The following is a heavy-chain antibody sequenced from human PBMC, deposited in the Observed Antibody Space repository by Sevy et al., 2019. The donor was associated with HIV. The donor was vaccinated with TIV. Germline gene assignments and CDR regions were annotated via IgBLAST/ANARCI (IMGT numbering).Heavy chain of an antibody. V-gene: IGHV4-61*01. Sequence: SETLSLTCTVSGGSVSSGSYYWSWIRQPPGKGLEWIGYIYYSGSTNYNPSLKSRVTISVDTSKNQFSLKLSSVTAADTAVYYCARVTWLYYYYGMDVWGQGTTVTVSS. D-gene: IGHD5-12*01. CDR3: ARVTWLYYYYGMDV. J-gene: IGHJ6*02. CDR2: IYYSGST. CDR1: GGSVSSGSYY.